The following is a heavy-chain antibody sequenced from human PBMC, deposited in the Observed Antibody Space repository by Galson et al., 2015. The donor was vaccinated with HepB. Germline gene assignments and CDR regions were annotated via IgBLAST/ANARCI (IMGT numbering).Heavy chain of an antibody. D-gene: IGHD1-14*01. Sequence: CKASGYTFTSYAMHWVRQAPGQRLEWMGWINAGKGNTKYSQKFQGRVTITRDTSASTAYMELSSLRSEDTAVYYCARTTSGYWGQGTLVTVSS. CDR3: ARTTSGY. J-gene: IGHJ4*02. CDR2: INAGKGNT. V-gene: IGHV1-3*01. CDR1: GYTFTSYA.